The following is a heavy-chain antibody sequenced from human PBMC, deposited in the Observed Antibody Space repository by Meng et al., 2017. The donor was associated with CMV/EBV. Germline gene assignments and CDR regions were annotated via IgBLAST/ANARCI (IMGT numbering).Heavy chain of an antibody. CDR3: ARAPPFYGTDV. Sequence: SETLSLTCAVSGGSFSGYYWSWIRQPPGKGLEWIGEINHSGSTNYNPSPKSRVTISVDTSKNQFSLKLSSVTAADTAVYYCARAPPFYGTDVWGQGTTVTVSS. CDR2: INHSGST. J-gene: IGHJ6*02. CDR1: GGSFSGYY. V-gene: IGHV4-34*01. D-gene: IGHD1-14*01.